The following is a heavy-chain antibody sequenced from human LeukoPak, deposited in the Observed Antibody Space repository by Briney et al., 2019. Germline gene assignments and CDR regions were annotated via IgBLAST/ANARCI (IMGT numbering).Heavy chain of an antibody. J-gene: IGHJ2*01. D-gene: IGHD1-26*01. CDR1: GYTFTSYG. V-gene: IGHV1-18*01. CDR3: ARGTRGRGDWYFDL. Sequence: ASVKVSCKASGYTFTSYGFSGVRQAPGQGLEWMAWISADKVNTNYAQRLQGRVTMSADTSTSTAYMELRSLTSDDTAVYYCARGTRGRGDWYFDLWGRGTLVTVSS. CDR2: ISADKVNT.